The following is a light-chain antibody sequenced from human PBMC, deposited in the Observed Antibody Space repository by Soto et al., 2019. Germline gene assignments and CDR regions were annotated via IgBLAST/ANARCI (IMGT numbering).Light chain of an antibody. CDR1: QSVSSY. Sequence: EIVFTQSPATLSLSPGERATLSCRASQSVSSYLAWYQQKPGQAPRLLIYDASNRATGIPARFSGSGSGTDFTXTISSLEPEDFAVYYCQQRTFGPGTKVDIK. CDR3: QQRT. J-gene: IGKJ3*01. CDR2: DAS. V-gene: IGKV3-11*01.